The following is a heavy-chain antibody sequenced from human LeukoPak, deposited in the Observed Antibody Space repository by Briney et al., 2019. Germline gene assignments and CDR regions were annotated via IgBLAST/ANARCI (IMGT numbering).Heavy chain of an antibody. J-gene: IGHJ5*02. CDR2: ITISGHTK. V-gene: IGHV3-48*03. Sequence: PGGSLRLSCAAPGFDLHTYEMNWVRQAPGKGLEWIADITISGHTKNYADSVKGRFTISRDSARTSLYPQMNSLRVEDTGVYFCARGDPHADLWGQGTLVTVSS. CDR3: ARGDPHADL. CDR1: GFDLHTYE.